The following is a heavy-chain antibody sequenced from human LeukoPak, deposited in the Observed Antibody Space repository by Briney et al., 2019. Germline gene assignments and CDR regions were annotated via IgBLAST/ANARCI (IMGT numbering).Heavy chain of an antibody. D-gene: IGHD2-15*01. V-gene: IGHV3-7*01. J-gene: IGHJ6*02. CDR3: ARDNREACSGGSCPPYYYGMDV. CDR2: IKQDGSEK. CDR1: GFTFSSYW. Sequence: GGSLRLSCAASGFTFSSYWMSWVRQAPGKGLEWVANIKQDGSEKYYVDSVKGRFTISRDNAKNSLYLQMNSLRAEDTAVYYCARDNREACSGGSCPPYYYGMDVWGQGTTVTVPS.